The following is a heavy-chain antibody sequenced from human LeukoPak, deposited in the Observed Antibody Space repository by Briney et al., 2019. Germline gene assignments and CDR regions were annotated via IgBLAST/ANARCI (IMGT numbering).Heavy chain of an antibody. J-gene: IGHJ3*02. CDR2: IYYSGST. CDR1: GGSISSSSYY. Sequence: SETLSLTCTVSGGSISSSSYYWGWIRQPPGKGLEWIGSIYYSGSTYYNPSLKSRVTISVDTSKNQFSLKLSSVTAADTAVYYCARGYCGGGCYSIGAFDIWGQGTMVTVSS. V-gene: IGHV4-39*01. D-gene: IGHD2-21*02. CDR3: ARGYCGGGCYSIGAFDI.